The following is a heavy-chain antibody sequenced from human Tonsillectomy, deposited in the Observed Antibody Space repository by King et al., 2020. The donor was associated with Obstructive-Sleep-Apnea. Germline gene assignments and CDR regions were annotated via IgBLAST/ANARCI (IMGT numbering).Heavy chain of an antibody. CDR2: IYPGDSDT. CDR3: ARAQQLVVGIYYCGLDV. V-gene: IGHV5-51*01. CDR1: AFSFTDYW. Sequence: QLVQSEAEVKKHGESLKISCKGSAFSFTDYWIAWVRQMPGKGLEWMGIIYPGDSDTKYSPSFQGQVTISAAKSISTAYLQWSSLEASDTAIYYCARAQQLVVGIYYCGLDVWGQGTTLTVSS. D-gene: IGHD6-13*01. J-gene: IGHJ6*02.